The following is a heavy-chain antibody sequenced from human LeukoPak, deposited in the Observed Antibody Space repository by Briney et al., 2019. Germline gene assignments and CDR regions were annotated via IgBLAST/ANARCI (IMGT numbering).Heavy chain of an antibody. V-gene: IGHV4-30-4*08. CDR1: GGSISSGDYY. Sequence: SETLSLTCTVSGGSISSGDYYWSWIRQPPGKGLEWIGYIYYGGSTYYNPSLKSRVSILVDTSKNQFSLKLSSVTAADTAVYYCARDTSSWSMDVWGQGTTVTVSS. J-gene: IGHJ6*02. CDR3: ARDTSSWSMDV. CDR2: IYYGGST. D-gene: IGHD6-13*01.